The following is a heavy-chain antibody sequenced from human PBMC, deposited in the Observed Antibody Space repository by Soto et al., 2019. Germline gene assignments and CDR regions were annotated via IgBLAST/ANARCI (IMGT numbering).Heavy chain of an antibody. CDR3: ARWGRYFDWLPQGYYGMDV. D-gene: IGHD3-9*01. Sequence: PGESLKISCKGSGYSFTSYWISWVRQMPGKGLEWMGRIDPSDSYTNYSPSFQGHVTISADKSISTAYLQWSSLKASDTAMYYCARWGRYFDWLPQGYYGMDVWGQGTTVTVSS. CDR2: IDPSDSYT. J-gene: IGHJ6*02. CDR1: GYSFTSYW. V-gene: IGHV5-10-1*01.